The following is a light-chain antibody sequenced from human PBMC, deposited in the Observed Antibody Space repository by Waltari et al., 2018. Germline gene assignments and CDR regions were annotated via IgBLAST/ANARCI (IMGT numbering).Light chain of an antibody. Sequence: QSALTQPASVSGSPGQSITISCPGTTNDVGSYDLLYWYQQHPGKAPKLVIYGGTKRPSGVSHRFSGSKSGNTASLTISGLQAEDEADYYCSSYAGGGTGVFGGGTKLTVL. CDR3: SSYAGGGTGV. CDR2: GGT. V-gene: IGLV2-23*01. CDR1: TNDVGSYDL. J-gene: IGLJ3*02.